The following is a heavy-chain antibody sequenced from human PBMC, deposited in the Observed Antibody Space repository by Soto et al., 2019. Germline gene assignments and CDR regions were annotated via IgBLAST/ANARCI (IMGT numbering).Heavy chain of an antibody. CDR2: ISAYNGNT. CDR1: GYTFTSYG. J-gene: IGHJ3*02. Sequence: ASVKVSCKASGYTFTSYGISWVRQAPGQGLEWMGWISAYNGNTNYAQKLQGRVTMTTDTSTSTAYMELRSLRSDDTAVYYCARDRMVAAPNRHAFDIWGQGTMVTVSS. D-gene: IGHD2-15*01. CDR3: ARDRMVAAPNRHAFDI. V-gene: IGHV1-18*01.